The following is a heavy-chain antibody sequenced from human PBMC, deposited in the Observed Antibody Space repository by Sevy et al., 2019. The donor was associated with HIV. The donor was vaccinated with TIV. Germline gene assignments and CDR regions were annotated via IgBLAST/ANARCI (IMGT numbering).Heavy chain of an antibody. J-gene: IGHJ4*02. CDR3: ARAYCSGGSCYSLAY. CDR2: ISPFNGDT. D-gene: IGHD2-15*01. Sequence: ASVKVSCQASGYTFTSYRIYWVRQAPGQGLEWMGWISPFNGDTNYAQKLQGRVTMITDTSTNTAYMEMRSLRSDETAVYYRARAYCSGGSCYSLAYWGQGTLVTVSS. CDR1: GYTFTSYR. V-gene: IGHV1-18*01.